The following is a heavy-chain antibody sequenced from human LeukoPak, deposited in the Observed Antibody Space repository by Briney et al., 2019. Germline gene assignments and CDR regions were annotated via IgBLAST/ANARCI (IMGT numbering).Heavy chain of an antibody. V-gene: IGHV3-53*01. Sequence: GGSLRLSCAASGFTASSNYMSWVRQAPGKGLEWVSLISSGGSTYYADSVKGRFTISRDNPKNTLYLQMNSLRAEDTAVYYCARGEGYYGYGFDLWGQGTLVTVSS. CDR1: GFTASSNY. CDR3: ARGEGYYGYGFDL. D-gene: IGHD3-10*01. CDR2: ISSGGST. J-gene: IGHJ5*02.